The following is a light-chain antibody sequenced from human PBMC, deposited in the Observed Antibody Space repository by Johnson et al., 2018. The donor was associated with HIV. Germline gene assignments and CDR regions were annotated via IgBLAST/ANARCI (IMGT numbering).Light chain of an antibody. V-gene: IGLV1-51*01. CDR3: GTWDSSLSAGGV. J-gene: IGLJ1*01. CDR1: NSNFGNYY. Sequence: QSVLTQPPSVSAAPGQRVTISCSGNNSNFGNYYLSWYQQLPGTAPKLLIYDNNKRPSGIPDRFSGSKSGTSATLGITGLQTGDEADYYCGTWDSSLSAGGVFGTGTKVTVL. CDR2: DNN.